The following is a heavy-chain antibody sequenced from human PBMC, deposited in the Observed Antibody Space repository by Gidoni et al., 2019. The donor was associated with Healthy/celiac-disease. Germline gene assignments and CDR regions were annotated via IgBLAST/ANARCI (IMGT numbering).Heavy chain of an antibody. J-gene: IGHJ4*02. V-gene: IGHV3-30*03. Sequence: QVQLVESEGGVGRPGRALGRSWAASGFTFSSYGMHWVRQAPGKGLEWVAVISYDGSNKYYADSVKGRFTISRDNSKNTLYLQMNSLRAEDTAVYYCASTVVSWAYWGQGTLVTVSS. CDR1: GFTFSSYG. D-gene: IGHD2-15*01. CDR3: ASTVVSWAY. CDR2: ISYDGSNK.